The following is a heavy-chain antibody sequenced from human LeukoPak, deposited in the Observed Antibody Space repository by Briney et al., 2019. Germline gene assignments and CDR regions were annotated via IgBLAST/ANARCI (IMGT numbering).Heavy chain of an antibody. J-gene: IGHJ3*02. CDR2: ISGSGGST. CDR3: AKDQGYSSAWYSHDGFDM. V-gene: IGHV3-23*01. Sequence: SGGSLRLSCAASGFTFSSYAMSWVRQAPGKGLEWVSAISGSGGSTYYADSVKGRFTISRDNSKNTLYLQMNSLRAEDTAVYYCAKDQGYSSAWYSHDGFDMWGQGTMVTVSS. CDR1: GFTFSSYA. D-gene: IGHD6-19*01.